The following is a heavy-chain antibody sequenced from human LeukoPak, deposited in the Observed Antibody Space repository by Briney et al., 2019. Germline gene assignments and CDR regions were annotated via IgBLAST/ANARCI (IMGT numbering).Heavy chain of an antibody. Sequence: AGGSLRLSCAGSGFIFSEYAMNWVRQAPGKGREWFSSISGGGGTTNYAHSVKGRFAVSRDNSKNILYLQMNNLRHEDTALYYCAKDRYSNYGNWFDPWGQGTQVTVIS. J-gene: IGHJ5*02. CDR3: AKDRYSNYGNWFDP. V-gene: IGHV3-23*01. CDR2: ISGGGGTT. CDR1: GFIFSEYA. D-gene: IGHD4-11*01.